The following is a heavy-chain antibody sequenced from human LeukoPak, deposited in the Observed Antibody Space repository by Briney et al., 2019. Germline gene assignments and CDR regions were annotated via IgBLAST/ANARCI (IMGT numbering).Heavy chain of an antibody. CDR2: INSDGSST. CDR3: ARSGGDYSGGMDV. CDR1: GFIFSSYS. Sequence: GGSLRLSCAASGFIFSSYSMSWVRQAPGKGLVWVSRINSDGSSTSYADSVKGRFTISRDNAKNTLYLQMNSLRAEDTAVYYCARSGGDYSGGMDVWGQGTTVTVSS. V-gene: IGHV3-74*01. D-gene: IGHD4-17*01. J-gene: IGHJ6*02.